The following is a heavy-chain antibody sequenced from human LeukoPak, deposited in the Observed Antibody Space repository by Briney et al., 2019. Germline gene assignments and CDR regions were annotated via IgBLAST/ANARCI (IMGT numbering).Heavy chain of an antibody. CDR3: ASWGGGKSD. J-gene: IGHJ4*02. CDR2: INPSGDST. V-gene: IGHV1-46*01. CDR1: GYTFTSYY. D-gene: IGHD4-23*01. Sequence: ASVKVSCKASGYTFTSYYIHWVRQAPGQGLEWMGIINPSGDSTSYALKFQGRVTMTRDTSTSTVYMELSSLTSEDTAVYYCASWGGGKSDWAQGTLVTVSS.